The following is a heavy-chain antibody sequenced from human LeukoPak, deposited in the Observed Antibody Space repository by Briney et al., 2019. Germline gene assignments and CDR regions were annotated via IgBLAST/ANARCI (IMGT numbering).Heavy chain of an antibody. V-gene: IGHV4-59*01. CDR1: GGSISSYY. CDR2: IYYSGST. CDR3: ARRGTHEYSSSRNIWFDP. D-gene: IGHD6-6*01. J-gene: IGHJ5*02. Sequence: PSETLSLTCTVSGGSISSYYWSWIRQPPGKGLEWIGYIYYSGSTNYNPSLKSRVTISVDTSKNQFSLKLSSVTAADTAVYYCARRGTHEYSSSRNIWFDPWGQGTLVTVSS.